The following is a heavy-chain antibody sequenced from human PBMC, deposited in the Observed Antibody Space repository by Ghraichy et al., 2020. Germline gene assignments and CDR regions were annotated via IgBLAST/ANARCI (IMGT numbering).Heavy chain of an antibody. V-gene: IGHV4-38-2*02. J-gene: IGHJ4*02. CDR3: ARGDTASWTAYFDY. D-gene: IGHD2-2*01. Sequence: SETLSLTCNVSGYSISRGYYWGWIRQPPGKGLEWIGSIFHSGSSHYNPSLKTRVTMSVDTSNNQYSLKVTTVTALDTAVYFCARGDTASWTAYFDYWGQGTLVPVSS. CDR1: GYSISRGYY. CDR2: IFHSGSS.